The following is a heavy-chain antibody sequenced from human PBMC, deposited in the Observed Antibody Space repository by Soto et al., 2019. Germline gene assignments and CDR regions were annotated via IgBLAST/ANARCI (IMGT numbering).Heavy chain of an antibody. CDR3: ARVHILTGYDP. CDR2: IYYSGST. CDR1: GGSMNNYF. Sequence: SETLCLTCTVSGGSMNNYFWSWIRQPPGKGLEWIGYIYYSGSTNYNPSLKSRVTISVDTSKNQFSLKLSSVTAADTAVYYCARVHILTGYDPWGQGTLVTVS. V-gene: IGHV4-59*01. J-gene: IGHJ5*02. D-gene: IGHD3-9*01.